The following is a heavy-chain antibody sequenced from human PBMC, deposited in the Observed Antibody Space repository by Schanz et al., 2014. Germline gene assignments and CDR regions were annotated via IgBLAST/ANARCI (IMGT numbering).Heavy chain of an antibody. D-gene: IGHD3-3*01. J-gene: IGHJ6*02. CDR3: ARFLARYQYYGVDV. Sequence: QAQLVESGGGVVQPGRSLRLSCAASGFTFSSYGMHWVRQAPGKGLEWVAIIWYDGSNKYYADSVKGRFTISRDNSKNTLFLQMSSLRAEDTAVYYCARFLARYQYYGVDVWGQGTTVIVSS. CDR1: GFTFSSYG. V-gene: IGHV3-33*01. CDR2: IWYDGSNK.